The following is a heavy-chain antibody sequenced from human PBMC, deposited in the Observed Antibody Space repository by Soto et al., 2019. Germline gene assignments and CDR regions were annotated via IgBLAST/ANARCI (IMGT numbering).Heavy chain of an antibody. CDR3: ARDPVGGNWFDP. J-gene: IGHJ5*02. Sequence: ASVKVSCKASGYTFTSYDINWVRQATGQGLEWMGWMNPNSGNTNYAQKLQGRVTMTTDTSTSTAYMELRSLRSDDTAVYYCARDPVGGNWFDPWGQGTLVTVSS. D-gene: IGHD1-26*01. V-gene: IGHV1-18*01. CDR1: GYTFTSYD. CDR2: MNPNSGNT.